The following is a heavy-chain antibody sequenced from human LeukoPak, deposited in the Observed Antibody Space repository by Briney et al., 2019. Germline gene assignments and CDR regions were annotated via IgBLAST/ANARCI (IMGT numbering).Heavy chain of an antibody. CDR1: GFTFSSYW. Sequence: GGSLRLSCAASGFTFSSYWMSWVRQAPGKGLEWVANIKQDGSETYYVDSVKGRFTISTDNAKNSLYLQMNSLRAEDTAVYYCARETYYYGSGSYSKGGATIDYWGQGTLATVSS. J-gene: IGHJ4*02. CDR2: IKQDGSET. D-gene: IGHD3-10*01. V-gene: IGHV3-7*01. CDR3: ARETYYYGSGSYSKGGATIDY.